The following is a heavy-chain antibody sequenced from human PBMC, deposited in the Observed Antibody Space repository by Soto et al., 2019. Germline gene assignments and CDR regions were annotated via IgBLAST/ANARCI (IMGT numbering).Heavy chain of an antibody. Sequence: SETLSLTCTVSGGSISSYYWSWIRQPPGKGLEWIGYIYYSGSTNYNPSLKSRVTISVDTSKNQFSLKLSSVTAADTAVYYCARALWSSGYDRWGQGTLVTVS. J-gene: IGHJ4*02. CDR1: GGSISSYY. D-gene: IGHD5-12*01. V-gene: IGHV4-59*01. CDR2: IYYSGST. CDR3: ARALWSSGYDR.